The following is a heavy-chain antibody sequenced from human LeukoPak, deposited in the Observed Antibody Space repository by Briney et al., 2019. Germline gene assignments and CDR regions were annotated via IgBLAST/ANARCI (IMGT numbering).Heavy chain of an antibody. D-gene: IGHD3-22*01. CDR3: ARDLDSSGFYNAFDV. Sequence: GASVKVSCKASGYTFTGYYMHWVRQAPGQGLEWMGWISVYNGDTNYPQKLQGRLTVTTDTSTSTVYMELRSLRSDDTAVYYCARDLDSSGFYNAFDVWGQGTMVTVSS. V-gene: IGHV1-18*04. CDR2: ISVYNGDT. CDR1: GYTFTGYY. J-gene: IGHJ3*01.